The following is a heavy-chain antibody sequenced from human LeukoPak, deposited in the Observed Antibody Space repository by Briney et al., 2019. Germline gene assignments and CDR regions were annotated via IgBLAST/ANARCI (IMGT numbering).Heavy chain of an antibody. D-gene: IGHD3-9*01. V-gene: IGHV4-34*01. CDR1: GFTFSSYA. CDR2: ASHSGST. J-gene: IGHJ6*03. CDR3: ARLPNDILTGYYFGYMDV. Sequence: GSLRLSCAASGFTFSSYAMSWVRQAPGKGLEWIGEASHSGSTNFNPSLKSRVSMSVDTSQNQFSLKLNSVTAADTAVYYCARLPNDILTGYYFGYMDVWGKGTTVTVSS.